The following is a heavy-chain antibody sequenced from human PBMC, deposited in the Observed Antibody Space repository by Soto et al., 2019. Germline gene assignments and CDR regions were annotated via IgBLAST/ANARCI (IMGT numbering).Heavy chain of an antibody. CDR1: GGSFSGYY. Sequence: PSEPLSLTCAVYGGSFSGYYWSWIRQPPGKGLEWIGEINHSGSTNYNPSLKSRVTISVDTSKNQFSLKLSSVTAADTAVYYCARSFQWLVKRLDYWGQGTLVTVSS. D-gene: IGHD6-19*01. J-gene: IGHJ4*02. V-gene: IGHV4-34*01. CDR3: ARSFQWLVKRLDY. CDR2: INHSGST.